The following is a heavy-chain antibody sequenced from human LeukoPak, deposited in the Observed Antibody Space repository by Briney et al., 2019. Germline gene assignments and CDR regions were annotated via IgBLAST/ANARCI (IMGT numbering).Heavy chain of an antibody. V-gene: IGHV3-48*03. Sequence: GGSLRLSCAASGFTFSSYEMNWVRQAPGKGLEWVSFISSSGSTIYYADSVKGRFTISRDNAANSLYLQMNSLRAEDTAVYYCVRDRGNDFWDADVSYFDYWGQGTLVTVSS. CDR3: VRDRGNDFWDADVSYFDY. CDR2: ISSSGSTI. CDR1: GFTFSSYE. D-gene: IGHD3-3*01. J-gene: IGHJ4*02.